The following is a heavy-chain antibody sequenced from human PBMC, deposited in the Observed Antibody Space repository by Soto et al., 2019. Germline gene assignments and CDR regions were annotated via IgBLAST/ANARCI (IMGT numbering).Heavy chain of an antibody. V-gene: IGHV4-59*01. D-gene: IGHD4-17*01. CDR2: IFYNGGA. CDR3: ARDGDHDYFYGMDI. Sequence: LQESVPGLVKASETLSLSYSVSFGPMRGYYWSWIRQPPGKGLEWIANIFYNGGANYNPSLRSRVTISVDKSKNSFSLRLTSVTPADTAVYYCARDGDHDYFYGMDIW. CDR1: FGPMRGYY. J-gene: IGHJ3*02.